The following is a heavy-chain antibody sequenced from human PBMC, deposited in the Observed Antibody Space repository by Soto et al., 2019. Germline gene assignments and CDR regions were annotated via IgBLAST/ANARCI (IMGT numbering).Heavy chain of an antibody. D-gene: IGHD6-19*01. Sequence: QVQLVQSGAEVKKPGSSVKVSCKASGGTFSSYAISWVRQAPGQGLEWMGGIIPIFGTANYAQKFQGRVTITTDTSASTAHMELSSLRSDDTAVYYCARDDAVAGNINFDHWGQGTLVTVS. J-gene: IGHJ4*02. CDR3: ARDDAVAGNINFDH. CDR1: GGTFSSYA. CDR2: IIPIFGTA. V-gene: IGHV1-69*06.